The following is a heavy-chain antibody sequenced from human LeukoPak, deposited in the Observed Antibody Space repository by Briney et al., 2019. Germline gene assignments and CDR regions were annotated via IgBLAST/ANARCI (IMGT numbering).Heavy chain of an antibody. CDR3: ARLQSGSYYSDY. CDR2: ITFSSSYI. Sequence: PGGSLRLSCAASGFTFSSYSMNWVRQAPGKGLEWVSSITFSSSYIYYADSVKGRFTISRDNAKNSLYLQMDSLRDEDTAVYFCARLQSGSYYSDYWGQGTLGTVSS. D-gene: IGHD1-26*01. J-gene: IGHJ4*02. V-gene: IGHV3-21*01. CDR1: GFTFSSYS.